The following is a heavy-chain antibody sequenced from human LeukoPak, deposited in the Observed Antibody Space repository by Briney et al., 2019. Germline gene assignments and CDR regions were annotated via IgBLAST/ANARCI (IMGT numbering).Heavy chain of an antibody. CDR2: IDPFDSNT. Sequence: GESPKISCKGSGYSFSSFWINWVRQMPGKGLEWMGRIDPFDSNTNYSPSFEGHVSISADKSMSTAYLQWTSLKASDTAMYYCARRLQRHFDYWGQGTLVTVSS. J-gene: IGHJ4*02. D-gene: IGHD2-15*01. CDR3: ARRLQRHFDY. CDR1: GYSFSSFW. V-gene: IGHV5-10-1*01.